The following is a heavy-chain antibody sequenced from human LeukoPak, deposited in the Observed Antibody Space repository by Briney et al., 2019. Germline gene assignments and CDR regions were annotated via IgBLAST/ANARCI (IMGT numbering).Heavy chain of an antibody. J-gene: IGHJ4*02. CDR3: ARVRYCSSTSCHDFDY. Sequence: ASVKVSCKASGYTFTGYYMHWVRQAPGQGLEWMGWINPNSGGTNYAQKFQGRVTMTRDTSISTAYMELSRLRSDDTAVYYSARVRYCSSTSCHDFDYWGQGTLVTVSS. CDR2: INPNSGGT. V-gene: IGHV1-2*02. D-gene: IGHD2-2*01. CDR1: GYTFTGYY.